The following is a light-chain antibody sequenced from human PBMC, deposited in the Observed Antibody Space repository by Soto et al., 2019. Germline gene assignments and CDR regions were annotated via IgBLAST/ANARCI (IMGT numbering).Light chain of an antibody. CDR1: QGISNY. J-gene: IGKJ2*01. Sequence: DIQMTQSPSSLSASVGDRVTITCRASQGISNYLAWYQQKPGKVPKLLIYAASTLQSVIPSRFSVSGSGTGFTPTICSLQPDDVATDYCEDYNSAPYSFGQRTKLDIK. CDR2: AAS. CDR3: EDYNSAPYS. V-gene: IGKV1-27*01.